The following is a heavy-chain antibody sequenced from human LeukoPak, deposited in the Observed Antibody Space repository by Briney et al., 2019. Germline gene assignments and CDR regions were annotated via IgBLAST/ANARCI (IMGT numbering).Heavy chain of an antibody. CDR3: AFSLPSLYYDSSGYYSGFDY. CDR2: IYTSGST. V-gene: IGHV4-4*07. J-gene: IGHJ4*02. CDR1: GGSISSYY. Sequence: SETLSLTCTVSGGSISSYYWSWIRQPARKGLEWIGRIYTSGSTNYNPSLKSRVTMSVDTSKNQFSLKLSSVTAADTAVYYCAFSLPSLYYDSSGYYSGFDYWGQGTLVTVSS. D-gene: IGHD3-22*01.